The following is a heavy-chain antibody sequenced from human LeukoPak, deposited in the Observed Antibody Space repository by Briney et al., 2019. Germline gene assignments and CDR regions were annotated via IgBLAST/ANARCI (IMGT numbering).Heavy chain of an antibody. CDR1: GLPLRCYL. D-gene: IGHD4-17*01. J-gene: IGHJ6*02. Sequence: PSETLSHTHSVSGLPLRCYLWRWIGPPPGKGLAGMGYFYYRVSTNYNPPLNSRVSISVDTSKNQFSLKLSSVTAADTAVYYCARVPTVTPQVYYGMDVWGQGTTVTVSS. CDR3: ARVPTVTPQVYYGMDV. V-gene: IGHV4-59*01. CDR2: FYYRVST.